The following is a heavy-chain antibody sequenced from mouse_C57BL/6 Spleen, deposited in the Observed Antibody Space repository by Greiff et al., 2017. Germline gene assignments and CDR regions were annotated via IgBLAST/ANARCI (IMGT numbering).Heavy chain of an antibody. CDR3: SRYGYYEGSYAMDY. V-gene: IGHV1-69*01. Sequence: QVQLQQPGAELVMPGASVKLSCKASGYNFTSYWMHWVKQRPGPGLEWIGELDPSDSYTNYNQKFKGKSTLTVDKSSSTAYMQLSSLTSEDSAVYYCSRYGYYEGSYAMDYWGQGTSVTVSS. J-gene: IGHJ4*01. CDR1: GYNFTSYW. CDR2: LDPSDSYT. D-gene: IGHD2-3*01.